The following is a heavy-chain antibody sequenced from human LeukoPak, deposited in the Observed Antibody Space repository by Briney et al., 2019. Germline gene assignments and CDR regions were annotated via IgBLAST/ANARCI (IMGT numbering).Heavy chain of an antibody. J-gene: IGHJ6*04. Sequence: GGSLRLSCAASGFTFSSYAMSWVRQAPGKGLEWVSVISGSGGSIYYADSVKGRLTVSRDNSKNTLHLQMNSLRAEDTAVYYCAKDTFSGVDVWGKGTTVTVSS. CDR1: GFTFSSYA. CDR3: AKDTFSGVDV. D-gene: IGHD3-16*01. CDR2: ISGSGGSI. V-gene: IGHV3-23*01.